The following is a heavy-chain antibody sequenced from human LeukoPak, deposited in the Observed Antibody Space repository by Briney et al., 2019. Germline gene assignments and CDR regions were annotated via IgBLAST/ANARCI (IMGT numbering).Heavy chain of an antibody. CDR1: GGSFSGYY. Sequence: PSETLSLTCAVYGGSFSGYYWSWIRQPPGKGLEWIGEINHSGSTNYNPSLKSRVTISVDTSKNQFSLKLSSVTAADTAVYYCARRGRPSMVRPTGFDYWGQGTLVTVSS. V-gene: IGHV4-34*01. D-gene: IGHD3-10*01. J-gene: IGHJ4*02. CDR3: ARRGRPSMVRPTGFDY. CDR2: INHSGST.